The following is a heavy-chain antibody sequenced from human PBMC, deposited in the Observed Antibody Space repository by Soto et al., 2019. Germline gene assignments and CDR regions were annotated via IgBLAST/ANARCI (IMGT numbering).Heavy chain of an antibody. V-gene: IGHV4-59*08. J-gene: IGHJ5*02. CDR2: IYYSGST. CDR1: GGSISSYY. CDR3: ARHSIRFLEWLGGDNWFDP. Sequence: SETLSLTCTVSGGSISSYYWSWIRQPPGKGLEWIGYIYYSGSTNYNPSLKSRVTISVDTSKNQFSLELSSVTAADTAVYYCARHSIRFLEWLGGDNWFDPWGQGTLVTVSS. D-gene: IGHD3-3*01.